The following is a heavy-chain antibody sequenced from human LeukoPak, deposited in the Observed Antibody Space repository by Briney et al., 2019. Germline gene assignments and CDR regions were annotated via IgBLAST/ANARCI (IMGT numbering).Heavy chain of an antibody. D-gene: IGHD2-2*01. V-gene: IGHV3-49*03. CDR2: IRHREYGGTA. J-gene: IGHJ4*02. CDR1: GFNFGVVA. Sequence: GGSLRLSCAASGFNFGVVAMDWIRQAPGKGLEWVGFIRHREYGGTAEYAASVNGRFAISRDDSKSIVYLQMNDLRTEDTGVYYCARERASDVDYWGLGTLVTVSS. CDR3: ARERASDVDY.